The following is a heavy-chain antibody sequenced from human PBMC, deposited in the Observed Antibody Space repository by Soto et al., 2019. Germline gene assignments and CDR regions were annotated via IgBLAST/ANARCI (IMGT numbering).Heavy chain of an antibody. CDR1: GFTFSMYW. Sequence: GSLRLSCVASGFTFSMYWMHWVRQVPGKGPEWVSRINDDGSHTNYADSVKGRFTISRDNAKNTLYLQMNDLRAEDTAVYYCTRGPRSTSTGTGAFWGQGTLVTVSS. D-gene: IGHD1-1*01. J-gene: IGHJ4*02. CDR3: TRGPRSTSTGTGAF. V-gene: IGHV3-74*01. CDR2: INDDGSHT.